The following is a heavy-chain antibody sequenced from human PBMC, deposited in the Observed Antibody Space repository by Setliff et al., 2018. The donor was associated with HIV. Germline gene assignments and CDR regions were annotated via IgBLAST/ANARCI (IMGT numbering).Heavy chain of an antibody. Sequence: ASVKVSCKASGYTFTGYYMHWVRQAPGQGLEWMGVINPSGGSAGYAQKFLGRVTLTRDTSTSTVYMDLRSLRSEDTAVYYCARDQGDGSGWYGGDYWGQGTLVTVSS. CDR2: INPSGGSA. CDR3: ARDQGDGSGWYGGDY. CDR1: GYTFTGYY. V-gene: IGHV1-46*01. J-gene: IGHJ4*02. D-gene: IGHD6-19*01.